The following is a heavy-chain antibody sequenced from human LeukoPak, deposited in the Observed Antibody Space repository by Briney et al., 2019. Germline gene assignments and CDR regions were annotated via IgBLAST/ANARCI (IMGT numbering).Heavy chain of an antibody. Sequence: SETLSLTCTVSGGSISPYYWSWTRQPPGKELEWIAFIFYSGSAHYNPSLTSRVTISVDTSKNQFSLKLTSVTAADTAVYYCARHSVGSPHYFDYWGQGTPVTVSS. CDR3: ARHSVGSPHYFDY. CDR2: IFYSGSA. D-gene: IGHD5/OR15-5a*01. V-gene: IGHV4-59*08. J-gene: IGHJ4*02. CDR1: GGSISPYY.